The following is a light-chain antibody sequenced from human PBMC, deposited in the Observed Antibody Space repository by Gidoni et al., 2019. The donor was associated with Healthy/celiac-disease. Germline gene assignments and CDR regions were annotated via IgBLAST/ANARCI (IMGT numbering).Light chain of an antibody. CDR3: QQYGSSPRGT. CDR2: GAS. J-gene: IGKJ2*02. Sequence: EVVLTLSPGTLSLSPGERATLSCRASQSVSSSYLAWYQQKPGQAPRLLIYGASSRATGIPDRFSGSGSGTDVTLTISRLEPEDFAVYYCQQYGSSPRGTFGQGTKLEIK. CDR1: QSVSSSY. V-gene: IGKV3-20*01.